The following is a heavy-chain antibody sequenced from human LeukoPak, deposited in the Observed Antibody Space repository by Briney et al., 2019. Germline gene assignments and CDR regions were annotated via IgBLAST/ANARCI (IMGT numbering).Heavy chain of an antibody. CDR2: ISGSGGST. Sequence: GGSLRLSCAASGFTFSSYAMSWVRQAPGQGLEWVSAISGSGGSTYYADSVKGRFTISRDNSKNTLYLQMNSLRAEDTAVYYCAKVEKLRLLWFGGYFDYWGQGTLVTVSS. V-gene: IGHV3-23*01. CDR3: AKVEKLRLLWFGGYFDY. CDR1: GFTFSSYA. J-gene: IGHJ4*02. D-gene: IGHD3-10*01.